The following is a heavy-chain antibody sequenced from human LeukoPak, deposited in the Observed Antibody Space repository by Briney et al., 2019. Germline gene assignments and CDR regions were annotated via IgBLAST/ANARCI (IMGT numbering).Heavy chain of an antibody. D-gene: IGHD2-15*01. Sequence: GGSLRLSCAASGFTFSSYGMHWVRQAPGKGLEWVAVISYDGSNKYYADSVKGRFTISRHNSKNTLYLQMNSLRTEDTAVYYCAKDPWSGGSFGHYWGQGTLVTVSS. J-gene: IGHJ4*02. CDR1: GFTFSSYG. CDR2: ISYDGSNK. V-gene: IGHV3-30*18. CDR3: AKDPWSGGSFGHY.